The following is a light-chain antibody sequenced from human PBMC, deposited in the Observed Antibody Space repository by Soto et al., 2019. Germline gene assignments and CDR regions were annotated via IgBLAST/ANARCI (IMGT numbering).Light chain of an antibody. Sequence: EIVMTQSPASLPMSPGERATLSCRASQSVGINLAWYQRKPGQPPRLLIYGASTRATGVPARFSGSGSGTDFTLTISSLQSEDFAVYYCQQYNNWPPMYAFGQGTKLEI. CDR1: QSVGIN. V-gene: IGKV3-15*01. J-gene: IGKJ2*01. CDR2: GAS. CDR3: QQYNNWPPMYA.